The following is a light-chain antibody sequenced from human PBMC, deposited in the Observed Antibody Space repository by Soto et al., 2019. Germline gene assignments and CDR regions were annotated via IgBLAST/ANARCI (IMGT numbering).Light chain of an antibody. J-gene: IGKJ5*01. Sequence: EIVMTQSPATVSVSPGARATLSCRASQSVSDKLAWYQHKPGQAPRLLIYDASNRATGVPARFSGSGSGTDFTLTISSLEPEDFAVYYCQQRYRWPPITFGQGTRLEIK. V-gene: IGKV3-11*01. CDR3: QQRYRWPPIT. CDR2: DAS. CDR1: QSVSDK.